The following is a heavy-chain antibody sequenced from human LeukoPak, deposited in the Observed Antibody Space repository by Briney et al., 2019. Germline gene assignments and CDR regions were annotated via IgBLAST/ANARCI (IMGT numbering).Heavy chain of an antibody. CDR1: GFTFSSYA. CDR3: AKGTRSTAAGTFDY. D-gene: IGHD6-13*01. V-gene: IGHV3-30*04. Sequence: GGSLRLSCAASGFTFSSYAMSWVRQAPGKGLEWVAVISYDGSNKYYADSVKGRFTISRDNSKNTLYLQMNSLRAEDTAVYYCAKGTRSTAAGTFDYWGQGTLVTVSS. J-gene: IGHJ4*02. CDR2: ISYDGSNK.